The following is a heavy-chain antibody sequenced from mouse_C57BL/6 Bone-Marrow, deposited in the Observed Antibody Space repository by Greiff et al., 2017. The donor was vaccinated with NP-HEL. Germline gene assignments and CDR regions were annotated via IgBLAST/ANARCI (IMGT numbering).Heavy chain of an antibody. Sequence: QVQLQQPGAELVKPGASVKVSCKASGYTFTSYWMHWVKQRPGQGLEWIGRIHPSDSDTNYNQKFKGKATLTVDKSSSTAYMQLSSLTSEDSAVYYCAIGEGYYGSSGYYYAMDYWGQGTSVTVSS. CDR3: AIGEGYYGSSGYYYAMDY. CDR1: GYTFTSYW. V-gene: IGHV1-74*01. CDR2: IHPSDSDT. J-gene: IGHJ4*01. D-gene: IGHD1-1*01.